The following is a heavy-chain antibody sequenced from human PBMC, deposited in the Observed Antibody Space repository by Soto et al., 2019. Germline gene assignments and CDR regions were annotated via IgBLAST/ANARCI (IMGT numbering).Heavy chain of an antibody. CDR2: IYYSGST. V-gene: IGHV4-31*03. CDR3: AGSPNYYDSSGYPHYFDY. Sequence: SETLSLTCTVSGGSISSGGYYWSWIRQHPGKGLEWIGYIYYSGSTYYNPSLKSRVTISVDTSKNQFSLKLSSVTAADTAVYYCAGSPNYYDSSGYPHYFDYWGQGTLVTVSS. J-gene: IGHJ4*02. D-gene: IGHD3-22*01. CDR1: GGSISSGGYY.